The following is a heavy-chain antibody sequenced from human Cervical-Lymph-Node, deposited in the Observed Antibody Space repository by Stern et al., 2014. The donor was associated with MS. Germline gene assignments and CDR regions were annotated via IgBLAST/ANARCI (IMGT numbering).Heavy chain of an antibody. D-gene: IGHD5-12*01. Sequence: EVQLEESGAEVKKPGESLKISCEASGYLFDDYWIGWVRQMSGRGLELVAIIFPRDSNTRYSPSVQGQVTISADKSISTAYLQWSGLKAANPAMYYWARSPATSSGYDRFDYWGQGALVTVSS. V-gene: IGHV5-51*03. CDR3: ARSPATSSGYDRFDY. CDR2: IFPRDSNT. J-gene: IGHJ4*02. CDR1: GYLFDDYW.